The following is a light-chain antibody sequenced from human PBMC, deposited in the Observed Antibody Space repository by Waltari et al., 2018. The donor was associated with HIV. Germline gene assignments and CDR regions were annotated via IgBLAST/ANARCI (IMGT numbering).Light chain of an antibody. CDR3: MQATHFPRT. CDR1: ESLRHINENTY. Sequence: VLTQAPLSSTVTLGQPASMSCNSSESLRHINENTYFNWLHQRPGQPPRLLIFGVSKRLSGVPDRFSGTGSGTHFILRISRVEAEDVGVYYCMQATHFPRTFGQGTKLEIK. V-gene: IGKV2-24*01. J-gene: IGKJ2*01. CDR2: GVS.